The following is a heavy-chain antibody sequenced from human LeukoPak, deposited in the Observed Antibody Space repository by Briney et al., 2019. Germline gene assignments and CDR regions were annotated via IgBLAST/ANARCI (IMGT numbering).Heavy chain of an antibody. CDR3: ARRQDGHDY. CDR2: IYTTGST. Sequence: PSETLSLTCTVSGVSIANTFYYWNWLRQPAGKGLEWIGRIYTTGSTDYNPSLKSRVTISLDTARNQFSLKLSSVTAADTAVYYCARRQDGHDYRGQGTLVTVSS. V-gene: IGHV4-61*02. J-gene: IGHJ4*02. CDR1: GVSIANTFYY.